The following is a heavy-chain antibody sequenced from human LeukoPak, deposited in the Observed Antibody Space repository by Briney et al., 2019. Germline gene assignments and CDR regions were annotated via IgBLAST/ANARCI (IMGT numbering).Heavy chain of an antibody. CDR2: LSSSGTYT. CDR3: ARDRVTLVRGSFDY. D-gene: IGHD3-10*01. CDR1: GFTFSSYS. V-gene: IGHV3-21*01. J-gene: IGHJ4*02. Sequence: GGSLRLSCAASGFTFSSYSINWVRQAPGKGLEWVSSLSSSGTYTYYADSLKGRFTISRDNAKNSLYLQMNSLRAEDTAVYYCARDRVTLVRGSFDYWGQGTLVTVSS.